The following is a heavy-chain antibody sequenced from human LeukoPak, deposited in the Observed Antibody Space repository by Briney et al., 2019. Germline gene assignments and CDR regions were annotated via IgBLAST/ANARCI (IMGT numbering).Heavy chain of an antibody. CDR1: GFSFSTYA. J-gene: IGHJ4*02. CDR2: IGASGGST. Sequence: GGSLRLSCAASGFSFSTYAMNWVRQAPGKGLEWVSIIGASGGSTYYADSVKGRFTISRDNSKNTLYLQMNSLRAGDTAVYYCAKSRYTRGWFNYWGQGTLVTVSS. D-gene: IGHD6-19*01. CDR3: AKSRYTRGWFNY. V-gene: IGHV3-23*01.